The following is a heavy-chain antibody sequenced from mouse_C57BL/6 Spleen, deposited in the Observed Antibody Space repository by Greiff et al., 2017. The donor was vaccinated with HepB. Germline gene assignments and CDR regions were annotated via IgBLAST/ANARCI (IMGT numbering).Heavy chain of an antibody. J-gene: IGHJ4*01. CDR3: ARGYYGSSYEVYAMDY. D-gene: IGHD1-1*01. CDR2: INPNNGGT. CDR1: GYTFTDYY. V-gene: IGHV1-26*01. Sequence: EVQLQQSGPELVKPGASVKIPCKASGYTFTDYYMNWVKQSHGKSLEWIGDINPNNGGTSYNQKFKGKATLTVDKSSSTAYMELRSLTSEDSAVYYCARGYYGSSYEVYAMDYWGQGTSVTVSS.